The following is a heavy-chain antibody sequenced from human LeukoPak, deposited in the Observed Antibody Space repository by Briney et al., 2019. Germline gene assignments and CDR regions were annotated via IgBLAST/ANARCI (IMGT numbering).Heavy chain of an antibody. J-gene: IGHJ4*02. CDR3: ARGFDYYDSSGYNY. CDR1: GFTFSSYE. CDR2: ISSSGSTI. Sequence: GGSLRLSCGASGFTFSSYEMNWVRQAPGKGLEWVSYISSSGSTIYYADSVKGRFTISRDNAKNSLYLQMNSLRAEDTAVYYCARGFDYYDSSGYNYWGQGTLVTVSS. V-gene: IGHV3-48*03. D-gene: IGHD3-22*01.